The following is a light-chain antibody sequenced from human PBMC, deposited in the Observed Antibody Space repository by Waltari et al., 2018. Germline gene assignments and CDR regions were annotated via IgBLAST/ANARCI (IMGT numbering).Light chain of an antibody. J-gene: IGLJ3*02. CDR2: VNHDGSH. CDR1: SGHSSNV. Sequence: QLVLTQSPSASASLGASLKLPCTLSSGHSSNVLARQQMQPEKGPRYLMKVNHDGSHSKGAGVPDRFAGSSYGAERYLTIASVQPEDEADYYWQTGCHGTWVFGGGTKVAVL. V-gene: IGLV4-69*01. CDR3: QTGCHGTWV.